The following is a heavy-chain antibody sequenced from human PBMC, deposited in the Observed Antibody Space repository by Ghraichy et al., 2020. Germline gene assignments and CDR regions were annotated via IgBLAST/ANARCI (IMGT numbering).Heavy chain of an antibody. J-gene: IGHJ4*02. Sequence: SQTLSLTCTVSGYSITSGYYWGWIRQPPGKGLEWIGSIYHSGSTFYNPSLKSRVTISVDTSKNQFSLKLSSVTAADTAVFYCARNPVGYCSSTSCIDYWGQGTLVTVSS. CDR1: GYSITSGYY. CDR3: ARNPVGYCSSTSCIDY. CDR2: IYHSGST. V-gene: IGHV4-38-2*02. D-gene: IGHD2-2*01.